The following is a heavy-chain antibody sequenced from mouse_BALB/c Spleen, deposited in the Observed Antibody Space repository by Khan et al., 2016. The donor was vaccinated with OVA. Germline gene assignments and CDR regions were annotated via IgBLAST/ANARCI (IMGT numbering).Heavy chain of an antibody. J-gene: IGHJ3*01. CDR1: GYTFSSYW. Sequence: QVQLKQSGGDLMKPGASVKISCKATGYTFSSYWIEWVKQRPGHGLEWIGQIFPGSVSTTYNEKFKGKATFTADTSSNTAYMQISSLTSEDSAGYYCERGGYGGFAYWGQGTLVTVSA. CDR2: IFPGSVST. D-gene: IGHD2-2*01. V-gene: IGHV1-9*01. CDR3: ERGGYGGFAY.